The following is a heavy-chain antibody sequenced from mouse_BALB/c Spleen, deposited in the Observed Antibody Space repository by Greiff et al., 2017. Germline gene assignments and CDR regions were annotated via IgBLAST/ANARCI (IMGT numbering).Heavy chain of an antibody. CDR1: GFSLTSYG. CDR2: IWAGGST. D-gene: IGHD2-10*01. CDR3: AMAYYGNYDCFAY. J-gene: IGHJ3*01. V-gene: IGHV2-9*02. Sequence: VQVVESGPGLVAPSQSLSITCTVSGFSLTSYGVHWVRQPPGKGLEWLGVIWAGGSTNYNSALMSRLSISKDNSKSQVFLKMNSLQTDDTAMYYCAMAYYGNYDCFAYWGQGTLVTVSA.